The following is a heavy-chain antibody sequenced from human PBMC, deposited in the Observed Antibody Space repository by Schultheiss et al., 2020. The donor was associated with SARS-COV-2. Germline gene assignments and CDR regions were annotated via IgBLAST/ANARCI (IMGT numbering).Heavy chain of an antibody. D-gene: IGHD2-15*01. V-gene: IGHV5-51*01. Sequence: GESLKISCKGSGYSFTSYWIGWVRQMPGKGLEWMGIIYPGDSDTRYSPSFQGQVTISADKSISTAYLQWSSLKASDTAMYYCASLAPGGYCSGGSCYGGDYYYYGMDVWGQGTTVTVSS. CDR2: IYPGDSDT. CDR1: GYSFTSYW. CDR3: ASLAPGGYCSGGSCYGGDYYYYGMDV. J-gene: IGHJ6*02.